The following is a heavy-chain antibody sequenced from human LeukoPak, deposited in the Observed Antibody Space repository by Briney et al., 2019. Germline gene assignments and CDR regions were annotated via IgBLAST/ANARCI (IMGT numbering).Heavy chain of an antibody. D-gene: IGHD4-17*01. CDR2: LSGRSNSI. J-gene: IGHJ4*02. CDR1: GFTFTTYG. CDR3: ALTTVTTNDY. V-gene: IGHV3-48*01. Sequence: PGGSLRLSCAASGFTFTTYGMNWVRQAPGKGLEWVSYLSGRSNSIYYAESVKGRFTISRDNAKNTLYLQMNSLRAEDTAVYYCALTTVTTNDYWGQGTLVTVSS.